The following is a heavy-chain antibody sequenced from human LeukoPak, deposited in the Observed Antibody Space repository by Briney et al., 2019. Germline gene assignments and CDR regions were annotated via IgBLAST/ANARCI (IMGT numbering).Heavy chain of an antibody. CDR2: IYYSGRT. D-gene: IGHD1-26*01. CDR1: GGSISSSSYY. J-gene: IGHJ3*02. V-gene: IGHV4-39*01. CDR3: ARLLLSGRDAFAI. Sequence: PSETLSLTCTVSGGSISSSSYYWGWIRQPPGKGLEWIGSIYYSGRTYHNPSLKSRVTISVDTSKNQFSLKLSSVTATDTAVYHCARLLLSGRDAFAIWGQGTMVTVSS.